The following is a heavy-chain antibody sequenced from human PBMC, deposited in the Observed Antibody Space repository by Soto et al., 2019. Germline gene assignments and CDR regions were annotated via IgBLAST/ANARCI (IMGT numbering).Heavy chain of an antibody. V-gene: IGHV3-7*01. D-gene: IGHD2-15*01. CDR2: INPEGNAK. CDR1: GFSISTYW. J-gene: IGHJ4*02. Sequence: LRLSCSGFGFSISTYWMNWIRQTPGKGLEWVANINPEGNAKTYVDPVKGRFFVSRDNTRNSLDLQMTSLRVEDSAIYFCAAWDISNIWGQGILVTVSS. CDR3: AAWDISNI.